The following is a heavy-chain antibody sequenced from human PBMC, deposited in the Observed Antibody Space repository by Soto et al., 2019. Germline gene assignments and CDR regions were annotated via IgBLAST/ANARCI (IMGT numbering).Heavy chain of an antibody. Sequence: SVKVSCQASGGTFSSYAISWVRQAPGQGLEWMGGIIPIFGTANYAQKFQGRVTITADESMSTAYMELSSLRSEDTAVYYCARMIITGTTLDYYYGMDVWGQGTTVTVSS. D-gene: IGHD1-7*01. CDR3: ARMIITGTTLDYYYGMDV. CDR1: GGTFSSYA. J-gene: IGHJ6*02. V-gene: IGHV1-69*13. CDR2: IIPIFGTA.